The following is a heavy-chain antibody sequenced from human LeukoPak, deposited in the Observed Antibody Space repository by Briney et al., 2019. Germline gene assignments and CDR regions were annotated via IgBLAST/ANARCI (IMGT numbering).Heavy chain of an antibody. CDR3: ATDRDNSDWQKRFDS. D-gene: IGHD2-21*02. CDR1: GFTFSTYW. CDR2: INQDASEI. V-gene: IGHV3-7*01. J-gene: IGHJ4*02. Sequence: GGSLRLSCAASGFTFSTYWMNWYRQAPGKGLEWVGNINQDASEINYVDSVRGRFTISRDNAKNSLHLQMNSRRAEDPAVYYCATDRDNSDWQKRFDSWGQGTLVTVSS.